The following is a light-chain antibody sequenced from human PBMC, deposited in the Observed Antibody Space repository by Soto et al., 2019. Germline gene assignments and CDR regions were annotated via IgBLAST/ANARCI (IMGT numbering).Light chain of an antibody. CDR2: EVT. J-gene: IGLJ2*01. Sequence: QSALTQPPSASGSPGQSVTISCTGTRSDVGDYNYVSWYQQHPGKAPKLLIYEVTKRPSGVPDRFSGSKSANTASLTVSGLPAEDEADYYCSSYAGSDNFEVFGGGTKLTVL. CDR3: SSYAGSDNFEV. CDR1: RSDVGDYNY. V-gene: IGLV2-8*01.